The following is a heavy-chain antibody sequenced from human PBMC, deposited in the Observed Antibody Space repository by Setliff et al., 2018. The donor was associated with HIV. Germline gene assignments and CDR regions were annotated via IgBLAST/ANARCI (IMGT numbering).Heavy chain of an antibody. Sequence: SLRLSCAASGFTFDDYALHWVRLPPGKGLEWVSVIYSGGSTYYADSVRGRFTISRDNSKNTLYLQLNRVRAEDTAVYYCAREGMYCSDDNCYSFGAFDVWGHGTLVTVSS. D-gene: IGHD2-15*01. CDR1: GFTFDDYA. CDR2: IYSGGST. V-gene: IGHV3-23*03. CDR3: AREGMYCSDDNCYSFGAFDV. J-gene: IGHJ3*01.